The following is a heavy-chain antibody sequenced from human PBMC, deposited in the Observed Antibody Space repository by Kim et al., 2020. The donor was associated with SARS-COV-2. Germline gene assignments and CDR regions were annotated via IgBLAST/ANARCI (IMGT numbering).Heavy chain of an antibody. J-gene: IGHJ4*02. D-gene: IGHD4-17*01. CDR1: GFTFSSYA. CDR2: ISYDGSNK. CDR3: ASLNYGDYVAFDY. Sequence: GGSLRLSCAASGFTFSSYAMHWVRQAPGKGLEWVAVISYDGSNKYYADSVKGRFTISRDNSKNTLYLQMNSLRAEDTAVYYCASLNYGDYVAFDYWGQGT. V-gene: IGHV3-30-3*01.